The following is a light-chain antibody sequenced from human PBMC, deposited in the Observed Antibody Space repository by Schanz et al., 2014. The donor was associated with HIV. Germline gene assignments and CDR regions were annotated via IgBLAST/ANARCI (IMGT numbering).Light chain of an antibody. Sequence: QSALTQPASISGSPGQSITISCTGTSSDVGSYNLVSWYQQHPGKAPKLMIYEVTRRPSGLSNRFSGSKSGNTASLTISGLQAEDEADYYCQSYDSSLSGWVFGGGTKLTVL. CDR3: QSYDSSLSGWV. CDR2: EVT. CDR1: SSDVGSYNL. J-gene: IGLJ3*02. V-gene: IGLV2-23*02.